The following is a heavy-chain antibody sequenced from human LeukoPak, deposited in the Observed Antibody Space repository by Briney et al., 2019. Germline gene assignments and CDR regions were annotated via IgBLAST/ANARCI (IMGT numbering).Heavy chain of an antibody. CDR1: GGSFSDDY. D-gene: IGHD6-13*01. V-gene: IGHV4-34*01. Sequence: PSETLSLTCAVYGGSFSDDYWSWICQPPGKGLEWIGEINHGGSTNYNPSLKSRVTISIDTSKNRFSLNLNSVTAADTAIYYCARESSSWNNFDYWGQGSLVTVSS. CDR3: ARESSSWNNFDY. CDR2: INHGGST. J-gene: IGHJ4*02.